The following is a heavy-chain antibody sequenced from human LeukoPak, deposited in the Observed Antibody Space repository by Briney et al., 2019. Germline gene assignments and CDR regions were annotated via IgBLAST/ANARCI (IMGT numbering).Heavy chain of an antibody. Sequence: ASVKVSCKVSGYTLTELSMHWVRQAPGKGLEWMGGFDPEDGETIYAQKFQGRVTMTEDTSTDTAYMELSSLRSEDTAVYYCATGLPRIAAAGTGVDYWGQGTLVTVSS. D-gene: IGHD6-13*01. CDR3: ATGLPRIAAAGTGVDY. CDR2: FDPEDGET. V-gene: IGHV1-24*01. J-gene: IGHJ4*02. CDR1: GYTLTELS.